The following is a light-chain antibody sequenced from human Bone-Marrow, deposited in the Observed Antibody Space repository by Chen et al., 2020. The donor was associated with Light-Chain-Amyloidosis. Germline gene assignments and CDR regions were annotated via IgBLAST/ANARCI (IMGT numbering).Light chain of an antibody. CDR3: QQRQAWPIT. Sequence: EVVMTQSPATLSVSPGERATLSCRASQSVGSKLAWYQQKPGQAPRLLIYDTSNRAPGIPARFSGRGSGTDFTLTISSLQPEDFASYYCQQRQAWPITFGGGTNVEIK. J-gene: IGKJ4*01. V-gene: IGKV3D-15*01. CDR2: DTS. CDR1: QSVGSK.